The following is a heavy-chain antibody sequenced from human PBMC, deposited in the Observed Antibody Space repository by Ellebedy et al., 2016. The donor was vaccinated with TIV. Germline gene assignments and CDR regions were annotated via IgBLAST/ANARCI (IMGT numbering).Heavy chain of an antibody. J-gene: IGHJ2*01. CDR1: GYTFTSYG. Sequence: ASVKVSXXASGYTFTSYGISWVRQAPGQGLEWMGWISAYNGNTNYAQKLQGRVTMTTDTSTSTAYMELRSLRSDDTAVYYCATRIAARLGGYFDLWGRGTLVTVSS. V-gene: IGHV1-18*04. CDR2: ISAYNGNT. CDR3: ATRIAARLGGYFDL. D-gene: IGHD6-6*01.